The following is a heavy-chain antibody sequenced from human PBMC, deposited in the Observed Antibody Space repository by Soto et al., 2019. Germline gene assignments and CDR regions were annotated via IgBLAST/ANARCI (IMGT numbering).Heavy chain of an antibody. Sequence: EMQLVESGGGLVQPGRSLSLSCAASGFTFDDYAMHWVRQVPGKGLEWVSGISWNSEVKLYADTTKGRFAISRDNAKNSLYLQIDGLGVEDTAFYYCVKDRLMLKAWGAFDVWGQGTLVTVSS. CDR3: VKDRLMLKAWGAFDV. V-gene: IGHV3-9*01. D-gene: IGHD3-16*01. CDR2: ISWNSEVK. J-gene: IGHJ3*01. CDR1: GFTFDDYA.